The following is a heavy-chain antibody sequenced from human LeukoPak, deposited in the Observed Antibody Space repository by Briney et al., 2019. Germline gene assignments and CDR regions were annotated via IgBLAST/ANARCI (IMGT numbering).Heavy chain of an antibody. J-gene: IGHJ4*02. D-gene: IGHD2-2*01. Sequence: GGSLRVSCAASGFTFSSYSMNWVRQAPGKGLEWVSSIISSSSYIYYADSVKGRFTISRDNAKNSLSLQMNSLRAEDTAVYFWARAGQGIVVVPAAIGYWGQGTLVTVSS. CDR2: IISSSSYI. V-gene: IGHV3-21*01. CDR1: GFTFSSYS. CDR3: ARAGQGIVVVPAAIGY.